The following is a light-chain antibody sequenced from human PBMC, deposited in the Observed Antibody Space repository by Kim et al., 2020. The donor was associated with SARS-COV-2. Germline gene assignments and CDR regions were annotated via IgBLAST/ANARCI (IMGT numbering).Light chain of an antibody. V-gene: IGKV3-20*01. CDR1: HNVVANY. CDR2: TAS. Sequence: SPGENATTSCRATHNVVANYIAWFQQKPGQPPRLLIHTASSRATGIADRFRGSGSGTDFTLTITRLEPEDFAPYFCQQYASSPLTFGGGTKVDIK. CDR3: QQYASSPLT. J-gene: IGKJ4*01.